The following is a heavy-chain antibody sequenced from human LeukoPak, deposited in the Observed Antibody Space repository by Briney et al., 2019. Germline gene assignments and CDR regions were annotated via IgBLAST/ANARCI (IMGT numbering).Heavy chain of an antibody. CDR1: GFTVSSNY. V-gene: IGHV3-66*01. CDR3: ARGYSYGYIRY. J-gene: IGHJ4*02. Sequence: PGGSLRLSCGASGFTVSSNYMNWVRQAPGKGLEWVSVIYDGGSTDYADSVKGRFTISRDNSKNMLYLQMNSLRAEDTAVYYCARGYSYGYIRYWGQGTLVTVSS. CDR2: IYDGGST. D-gene: IGHD5-18*01.